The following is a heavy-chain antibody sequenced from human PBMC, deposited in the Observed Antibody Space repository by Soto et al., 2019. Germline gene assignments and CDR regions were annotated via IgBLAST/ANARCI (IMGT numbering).Heavy chain of an antibody. CDR1: GGTFSSYA. CDR2: IIPIFGTA. Sequence: ASVKVSCKASGGTFSSYAISWVRQAPGQGLEWMGGIIPIFGTANYAQKFQGRVTITADESTSTAYMELSSLRSEDTAVYYCARDLGDVDTAMVSPPHYYYGMDGWGQGTTVTVSS. CDR3: ARDLGDVDTAMVSPPHYYYGMDG. V-gene: IGHV1-69*13. J-gene: IGHJ6*02. D-gene: IGHD5-18*01.